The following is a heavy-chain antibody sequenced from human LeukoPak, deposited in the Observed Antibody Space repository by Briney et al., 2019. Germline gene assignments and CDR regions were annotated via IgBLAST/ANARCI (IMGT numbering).Heavy chain of an antibody. CDR2: INHSGST. Sequence: SETLSLTCAVYGGSFSGYYWSWIRQPPGKGLEWIGEINHSGSTNYNPSLKSRVTISVDTSKNQFSLKLSSVTAADTAVYYCARGELVVVPAASNYYYCMDVWGKGTTVTVSS. V-gene: IGHV4-34*01. J-gene: IGHJ6*03. CDR3: ARGELVVVPAASNYYYCMDV. D-gene: IGHD2-2*01. CDR1: GGSFSGYY.